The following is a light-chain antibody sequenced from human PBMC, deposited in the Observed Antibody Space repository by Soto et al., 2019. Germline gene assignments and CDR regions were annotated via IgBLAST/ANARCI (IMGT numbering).Light chain of an antibody. V-gene: IGLV1-44*01. CDR2: SND. J-gene: IGLJ1*01. CDR3: AARDDSLNGYV. CDR1: RSNIGSDT. Sequence: QSVLTQPPSASGTPGQRVTISCSGSRSNIGSDTVNWYQQLPGTAPKLLIYSNDQRPSGVPDRFSGSKSGTSASLAISGLQSEDEADYYCAARDDSLNGYVFGTGTKVTVL.